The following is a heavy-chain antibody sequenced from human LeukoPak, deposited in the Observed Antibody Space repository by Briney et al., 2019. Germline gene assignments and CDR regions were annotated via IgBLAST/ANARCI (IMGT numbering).Heavy chain of an antibody. Sequence: SETLSLTCTVSGGSISSGDYYWSWIRQPPGKGLEWLGYIYYSGSTYYNPSLKSRVTISVDTSKNQFSLKLSSVTAADTAVYYCARGGYDYGGNSEKRYYYHYMDVWGKGTTVTVSS. CDR2: IYYSGST. CDR1: GGSISSGDYY. J-gene: IGHJ6*03. CDR3: ARGGYDYGGNSEKRYYYHYMDV. D-gene: IGHD4-23*01. V-gene: IGHV4-30-4*08.